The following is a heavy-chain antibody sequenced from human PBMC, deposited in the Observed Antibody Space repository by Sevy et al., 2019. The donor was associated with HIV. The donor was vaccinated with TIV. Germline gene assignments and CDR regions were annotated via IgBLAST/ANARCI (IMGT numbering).Heavy chain of an antibody. D-gene: IGHD3-16*01. V-gene: IGHV3-74*01. CDR2: INRDGSST. Sequence: GGSLRLSCAASGFTFRSDWMHWVRQAPGKGPVWVSRINRDGSSTAYADSVKGRFTISRDNAKNTLYLQMNSLRAEDTSVYYCLSEGGDWFDPWGQGTLVTVSS. CDR1: GFTFRSDW. J-gene: IGHJ5*02. CDR3: LSEGGDWFDP.